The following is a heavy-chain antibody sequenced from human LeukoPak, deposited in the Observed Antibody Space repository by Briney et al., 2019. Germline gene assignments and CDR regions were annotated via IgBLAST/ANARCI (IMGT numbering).Heavy chain of an antibody. Sequence: GGSLRLSCAASGFTFSSYSMNWVRQAPGKGLEWVSVIYTAGSTYYSDSVKGRFTISRDNSKNTLYLQMNSLRAEDTAVYYCARDLYGGSDAFDIWGQGTMVTVSS. J-gene: IGHJ3*02. V-gene: IGHV3-53*01. CDR3: ARDLYGGSDAFDI. CDR1: GFTFSSYS. CDR2: IYTAGST. D-gene: IGHD3-16*01.